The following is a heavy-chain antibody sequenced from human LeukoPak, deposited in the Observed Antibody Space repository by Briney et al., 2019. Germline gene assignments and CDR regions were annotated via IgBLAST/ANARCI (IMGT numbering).Heavy chain of an antibody. Sequence: PSETLSLTCAVYGGSFSGYYWSWIRQPPGKGLEWIGEINHSGSTNYNPSLKNRVTISVDASKNQFSLTMTSVTAAGTALYYCARETEKQWQYWGQGKMVTVSS. V-gene: IGHV4-34*01. D-gene: IGHD6-19*01. CDR1: GGSFSGYY. CDR2: INHSGST. J-gene: IGHJ3*01. CDR3: ARETEKQWQY.